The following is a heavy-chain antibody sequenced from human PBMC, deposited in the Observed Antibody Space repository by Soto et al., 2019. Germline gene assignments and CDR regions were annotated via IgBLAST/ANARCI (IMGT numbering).Heavy chain of an antibody. CDR3: SVPHPWEPRSFQQ. CDR1: GGSVLSGNYY. Sequence: QVQLQESGPGLVKPSETLVLTCTVSGGSVLSGNYYWSWIRQPPGKGLEWIGYFYYSWITNYNPSLKNRVTISVDSSKSQFALNLTSVPAADTAVYYCSVPHPWEPRSFQQWGQGSLVTVSS. CDR2: FYYSWIT. J-gene: IGHJ1*01. V-gene: IGHV4-61*01. D-gene: IGHD1-26*01.